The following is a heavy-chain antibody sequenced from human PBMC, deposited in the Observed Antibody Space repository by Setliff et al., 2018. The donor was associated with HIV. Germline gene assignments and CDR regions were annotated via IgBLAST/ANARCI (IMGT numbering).Heavy chain of an antibody. D-gene: IGHD6-19*01. CDR1: GGFFSVYY. J-gene: IGHJ4*02. CDR2: IYYNGGT. CDR3: ARERPQSHFFDY. Sequence: SETLSLTGTVYGGFFSVYYWGWIRQTPGKRLEYIGYIYYNGGTNYNPSLKSRVTISLDTSKNQFSLCLRPVTAEDTAVYFCARERPQSHFFDYWGQGTLVTVSS. V-gene: IGHV4-59*01.